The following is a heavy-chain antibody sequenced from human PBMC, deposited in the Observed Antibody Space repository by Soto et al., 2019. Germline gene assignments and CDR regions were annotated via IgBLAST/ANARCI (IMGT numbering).Heavy chain of an antibody. CDR1: GFAVGSNY. Sequence: EVQLVESGGGLVRPGGSVRLSCAASGFAVGSNYMSWVRQAPGKGLEWVSLIYIGGGTHYADSVKGRFTISRDNSKNTLYLQMNRLRAEDTAVYHCTRGFCNSSSCYANWFDPWGQGTLVTVSS. J-gene: IGHJ5*02. CDR3: TRGFCNSSSCYANWFDP. V-gene: IGHV3-66*01. CDR2: IYIGGGT. D-gene: IGHD2-2*01.